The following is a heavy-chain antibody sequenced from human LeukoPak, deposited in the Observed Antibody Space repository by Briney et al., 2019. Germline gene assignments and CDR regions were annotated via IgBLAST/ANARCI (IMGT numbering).Heavy chain of an antibody. Sequence: GGSLRLSCAASGFTFSSYGMHWVRRAPGKGLEWVTFIWFDGSNQYYADSVKGRFTISRDNSKNTLYLQMNSLRAEDSAVYYCAKDDKRDGTRYFDYWGQGTPVTVSS. CDR1: GFTFSSYG. V-gene: IGHV3-30*02. D-gene: IGHD1-14*01. CDR3: AKDDKRDGTRYFDY. J-gene: IGHJ4*02. CDR2: IWFDGSNQ.